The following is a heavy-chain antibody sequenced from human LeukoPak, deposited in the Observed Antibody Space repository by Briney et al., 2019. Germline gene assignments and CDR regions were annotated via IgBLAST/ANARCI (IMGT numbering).Heavy chain of an antibody. CDR1: GFTFSSYA. CDR3: AKVGPKWYFDL. J-gene: IGHJ2*01. Sequence: PGGSLRLSCSASGFTFSSYAMHWVRQAPGKGLEYVSAISSNGGSTYYADSVKGRFTISRDNSKNTLYLQMNSLRAEGTAVYYCAKVGPKWYFDLWGRGTLVTVSS. V-gene: IGHV3-64*04. CDR2: ISSNGGST.